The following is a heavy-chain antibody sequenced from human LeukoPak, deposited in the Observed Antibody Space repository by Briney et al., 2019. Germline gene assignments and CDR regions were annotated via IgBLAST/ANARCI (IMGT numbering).Heavy chain of an antibody. V-gene: IGHV4-4*09. D-gene: IGHD5-18*01. Sequence: SETLSLTCTVSGGSISSYYWSWIRQPPGKGLEWIGYIYTSGGTNYNPSLKSRVTISVDTSKNQFSLKLSSVTAADTAVYYCARCRGYSLNWFDPWGQGTLVTVSS. CDR3: ARCRGYSLNWFDP. CDR1: GGSISSYY. CDR2: IYTSGGT. J-gene: IGHJ5*02.